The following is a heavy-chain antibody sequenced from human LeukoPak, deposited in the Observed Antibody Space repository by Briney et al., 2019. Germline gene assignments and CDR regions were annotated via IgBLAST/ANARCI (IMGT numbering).Heavy chain of an antibody. CDR3: AKDLKLGDFNDY. CDR1: GFTFSSYA. V-gene: IGHV3-23*01. D-gene: IGHD3-16*01. Sequence: PGGSLRLSCAASGFTFSSYAMSWVRQAPGKGLEWVSAISGSGGSTYYADSVKGRFTISRDNSKNTLYLQMNSLRAEGTAVYYCAKDLKLGDFNDYWGQGTLVTVSS. J-gene: IGHJ4*02. CDR2: ISGSGGST.